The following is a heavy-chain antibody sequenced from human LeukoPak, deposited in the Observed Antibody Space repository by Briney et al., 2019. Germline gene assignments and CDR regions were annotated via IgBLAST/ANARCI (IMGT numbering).Heavy chain of an antibody. V-gene: IGHV1-69*05. D-gene: IGHD5-24*01. CDR3: ARDRGDGYNHPLDY. CDR1: GGTFSSYA. Sequence: SVKVSCKASGGTFSSYAISWVRQAPGQGLEWMGGIIPTFGTANYAQKFQGRVTITTDESTSTAYMELSSLRSEDTAVYYCARDRGDGYNHPLDYRGQGTLVTVSS. CDR2: IIPTFGTA. J-gene: IGHJ4*02.